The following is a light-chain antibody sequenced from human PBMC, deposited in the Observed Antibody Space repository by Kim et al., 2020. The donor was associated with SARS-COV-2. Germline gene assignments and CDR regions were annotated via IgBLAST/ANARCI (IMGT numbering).Light chain of an antibody. V-gene: IGKV3-11*01. Sequence: LAPGERATLSCRASQGIDSQLAWYQQKPGQAPRLVIYDASYRATGIPARFSGSGSGTDFTLTISSLEPEDFAVYFCQQRRNWPVTFGQGTKVEIK. CDR1: QGIDSQ. J-gene: IGKJ1*01. CDR3: QQRRNWPVT. CDR2: DAS.